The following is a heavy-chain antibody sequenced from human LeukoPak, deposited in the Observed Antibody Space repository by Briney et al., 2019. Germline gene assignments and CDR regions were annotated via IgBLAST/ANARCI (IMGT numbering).Heavy chain of an antibody. CDR3: ARDSGSQASDFDY. D-gene: IGHD1-26*01. V-gene: IGHV1-69*04. Sequence: SVKVSCKASGGTFSSYTISWVRQAPGQGLEWMGRIIPILSIANYAQKFQGRVTITADKSTSTAYMELSSLRSEDTAVYYCARDSGSQASDFDYWGQGTLVTVSS. CDR1: GGTFSSYT. CDR2: IIPILSIA. J-gene: IGHJ4*02.